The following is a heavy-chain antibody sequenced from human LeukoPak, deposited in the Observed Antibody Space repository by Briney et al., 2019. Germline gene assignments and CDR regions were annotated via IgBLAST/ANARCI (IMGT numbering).Heavy chain of an antibody. CDR3: ANEIRPNDY. J-gene: IGHJ4*02. CDR2: ISGTGLST. CDR1: GFTLRSYG. Sequence: PGGSLRLSCAASGFTLRSYGMSWVRQAPGKGLEWVSFISGTGLSTHYADSVKGRFTISRDNSKNTVSLQMNSLRPDDTAVYYCANEIRPNDYWGQGTLVTVSS. V-gene: IGHV3-23*01. D-gene: IGHD4-17*01.